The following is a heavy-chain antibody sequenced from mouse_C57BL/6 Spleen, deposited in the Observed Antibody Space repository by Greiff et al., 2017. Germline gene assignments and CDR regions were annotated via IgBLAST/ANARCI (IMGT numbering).Heavy chain of an antibody. Sequence: EVQRVESGGDLVKPGGSLKLSCAASGFTFSSYGMSWVRQTPDKRLEWVATISSGGSYTYYPDSVKGRFTISRDNAKNTLYLQMSSLKSEDTAMYYCARLITGTFFDYWGQGTTLTVSS. CDR1: GFTFSSYG. D-gene: IGHD4-1*01. CDR2: ISSGGSYT. CDR3: ARLITGTFFDY. J-gene: IGHJ2*01. V-gene: IGHV5-6*01.